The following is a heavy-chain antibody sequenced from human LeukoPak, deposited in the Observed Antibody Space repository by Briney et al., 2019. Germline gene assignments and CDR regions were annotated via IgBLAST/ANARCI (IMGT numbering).Heavy chain of an antibody. V-gene: IGHV4-59*08. D-gene: IGHD6-13*01. CDR1: GGIISSYY. CDR3: ARHYSSSWTDAFDI. J-gene: IGHJ3*02. CDR2: IYYSGST. Sequence: KPSETLSLTCTVSGGIISSYYWSWIRQPPGKGLEWIGNIYYSGSTNYNPSLKSRVTISVDTSKNQFSLKLSSVTAADTAVYYCARHYSSSWTDAFDIWGQGTMVTVSS.